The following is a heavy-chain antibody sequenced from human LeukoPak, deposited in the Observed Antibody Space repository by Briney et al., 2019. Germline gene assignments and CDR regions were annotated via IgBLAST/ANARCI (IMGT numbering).Heavy chain of an antibody. V-gene: IGHV4-39*01. CDR1: GGSISSSTYY. J-gene: IGHJ3*02. D-gene: IGHD3-10*01. CDR3: ARRFAPIRNDAFDI. Sequence: SETLSLTCTVSGGSISSSTYYWGWIRQPPGKGLEWIGTIYYSGSTYYNPSLKSRVTISVDTSKNQFSLKLSSVTASDTAVYYCARRFAPIRNDAFDIWGQGTMVTVSS. CDR2: IYYSGST.